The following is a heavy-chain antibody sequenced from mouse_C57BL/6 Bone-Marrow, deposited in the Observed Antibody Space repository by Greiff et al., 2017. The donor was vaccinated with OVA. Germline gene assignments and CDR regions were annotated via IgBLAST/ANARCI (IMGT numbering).Heavy chain of an antibody. V-gene: IGHV14-4*01. CDR1: GFNIKDDY. J-gene: IGHJ2*01. CDR2: IDPENGDT. D-gene: IGHD1-1*01. Sequence: EVQGVESGAELVRPGASVKLSCTASGFNIKDDYMHWVKQRPEQGLEWIGWIDPENGDTEYASKFQGKATITADTSSNTAYLQLSSLTSEDTAVYYCTTPVVAYYFDYWGQGTTLTVSS. CDR3: TTPVVAYYFDY.